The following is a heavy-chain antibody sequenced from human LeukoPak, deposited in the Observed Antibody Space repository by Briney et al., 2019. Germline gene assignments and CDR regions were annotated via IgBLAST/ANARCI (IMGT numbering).Heavy chain of an antibody. CDR2: ISYDGSNK. V-gene: IGHV3-30*18. Sequence: PGGSLRLSCAASGFTFSSYGMHWVRQAPGKGLEWVAVISYDGSNKYYADSVKGRFTISRDNSKNTLYLQMNSLRAEDTAVYCCAKAGYYYDPGYYYYMDVWGKGTTVTVSS. D-gene: IGHD3-22*01. J-gene: IGHJ6*03. CDR1: GFTFSSYG. CDR3: AKAGYYYDPGYYYYMDV.